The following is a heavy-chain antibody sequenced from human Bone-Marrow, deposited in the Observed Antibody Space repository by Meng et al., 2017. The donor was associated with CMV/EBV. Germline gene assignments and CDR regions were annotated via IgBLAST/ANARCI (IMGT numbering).Heavy chain of an antibody. V-gene: IGHV4-34*01. Sequence: SQTLSLTCAVYGGSFSGYYWSWIRQPPGKGLEWIGEINHSGSTNYNPSLKSRVTISVDTSKNQFSLKLSSVTAADTAVYYCARVGVVVVPAAIGGVYYYYGMDVWGQGTTVTASS. CDR2: INHSGST. CDR3: ARVGVVVVPAAIGGVYYYYGMDV. J-gene: IGHJ6*02. CDR1: GGSFSGYY. D-gene: IGHD2-2*02.